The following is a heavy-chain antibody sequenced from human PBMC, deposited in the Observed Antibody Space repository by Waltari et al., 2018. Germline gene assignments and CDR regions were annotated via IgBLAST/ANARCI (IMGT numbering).Heavy chain of an antibody. CDR3: ARGLIADLNYYYYGMDV. CDR2: IIPIFGTA. J-gene: IGHJ6*02. D-gene: IGHD3-22*01. Sequence: QVQLVESGGGVVQPGRSLRLSCAASGFTFSSYGMHWVRQAPGKGLEWMGGIIPIFGTANYAQKFQGRVTITADESTSTAYMELSSLRSEDTAVYYCARGLIADLNYYYYGMDVWGQGTTVTVSS. CDR1: GFTFSSYG. V-gene: IGHV1-69*01.